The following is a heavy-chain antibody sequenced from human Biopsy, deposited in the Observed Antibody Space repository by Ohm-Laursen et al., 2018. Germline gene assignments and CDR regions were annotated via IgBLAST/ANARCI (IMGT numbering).Heavy chain of an antibody. Sequence: TLSLTCTVSGGSISGSSWSWIRQAPGKGLEWIGYISYGRDTNYNSSLKSRITISVDTSKIQFSLKLTSVAAADTAVYYCAKHGSGWTGDDAFHIWGQGTMVTVSS. J-gene: IGHJ3*02. CDR3: AKHGSGWTGDDAFHI. CDR2: ISYGRDT. V-gene: IGHV4-59*08. D-gene: IGHD6-19*01. CDR1: GGSISGSS.